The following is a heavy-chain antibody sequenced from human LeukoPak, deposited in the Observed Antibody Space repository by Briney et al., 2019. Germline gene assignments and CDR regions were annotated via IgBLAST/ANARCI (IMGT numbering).Heavy chain of an antibody. CDR1: GFTFSNCA. CDR2: INHSGST. Sequence: GSLRLSCGASGFTFSNCAMSWVRQPPGKGLEWIGEINHSGSTNYNPSLKSRVTISVDTSKNQFSLKLSSVTAADTAVYYCARGSGTGYWGQGTLVTVSS. D-gene: IGHD1-1*01. J-gene: IGHJ4*02. V-gene: IGHV4-34*01. CDR3: ARGSGTGY.